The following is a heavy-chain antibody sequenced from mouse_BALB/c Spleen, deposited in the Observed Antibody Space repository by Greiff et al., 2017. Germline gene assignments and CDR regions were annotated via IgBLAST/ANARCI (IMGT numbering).Heavy chain of an antibody. D-gene: IGHD1-1*01. CDR3: AKHYGSSSAMDY. J-gene: IGHJ4*01. Sequence: QVQLQQPGAELVKPGASVKLSCKASGYTFTSYWMHWVKQRPGQGLEWIGEIDPSDSYTNYNQKFKGKATLTVDKSSSTAYMQLSSLTSEDSAVYYCAKHYGSSSAMDYWGQGTSVTVSS. CDR1: GYTFTSYW. V-gene: IGHV1-69*02. CDR2: IDPSDSYT.